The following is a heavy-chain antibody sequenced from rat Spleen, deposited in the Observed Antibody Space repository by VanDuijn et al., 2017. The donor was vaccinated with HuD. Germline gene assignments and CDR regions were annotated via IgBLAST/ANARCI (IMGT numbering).Heavy chain of an antibody. J-gene: IGHJ4*01. D-gene: IGHD1-6*01. CDR1: GFSLTSYG. CDR3: TRGPDVMSRGYVMDA. V-gene: IGHV2-15*01. CDR2: IWGDGRT. Sequence: QVQLKESGPGLVQPSQTLSLTCTVSGFSLTSYGVSWVRQPPGKGMEWMGGIWGDGRTNYNSALKSRLSISRDTSKSQVFLKMNSLQTEDTAIYFCTRGPDVMSRGYVMDAWGQGASVTVSS.